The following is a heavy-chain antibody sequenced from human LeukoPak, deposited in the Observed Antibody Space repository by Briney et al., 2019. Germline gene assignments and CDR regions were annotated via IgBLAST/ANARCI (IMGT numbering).Heavy chain of an antibody. Sequence: SGTLSLTCAVSGGSISSSNWWSWVRQPPGKGLEWIGEIYHSGSTNYSPSLKSRVTISVDKSKNQFSLKLSSVTAADTAVYYCARVRSEVYYGSRSYFDYWGQGTLVTVSS. CDR3: ARVRSEVYYGSRSYFDY. J-gene: IGHJ4*02. V-gene: IGHV4-4*02. CDR2: IYHSGST. CDR1: GGSISSSNW. D-gene: IGHD3-10*01.